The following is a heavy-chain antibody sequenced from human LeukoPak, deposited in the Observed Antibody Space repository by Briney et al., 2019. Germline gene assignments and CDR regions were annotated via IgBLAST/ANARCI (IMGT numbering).Heavy chain of an antibody. CDR1: GGTFSSYA. V-gene: IGHV1-69*05. CDR2: IIPIFGTA. CDR3: AKVPYTMKPQAFDI. D-gene: IGHD3-22*01. J-gene: IGHJ3*02. Sequence: SVKVSRKASGGTFSSYAISWVRKAPGQGLEWMGGIIPIFGTANYAQKFQGRVTITTDESTSTAYMELSSLRSEDTAVYYCAKVPYTMKPQAFDIWGQGTMVTVSS.